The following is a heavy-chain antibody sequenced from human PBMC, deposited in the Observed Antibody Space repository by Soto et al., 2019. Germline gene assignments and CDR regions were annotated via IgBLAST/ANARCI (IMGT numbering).Heavy chain of an antibody. CDR3: ARGPPDIVAAHRYFYYGMDV. CDR2: MYYSGST. J-gene: IGHJ6*02. CDR1: GGSVSSGNYY. V-gene: IGHV4-61*01. D-gene: IGHD5-12*01. Sequence: QVQLQESGPGLVKPSETLSLTCTVSGGSVSSGNYYWTWIRQPPGKGLEWIAYMYYSGSTNYNPSLKRRVTISVDTSKIQFSLKLSSVTAADTAVYYCARGPPDIVAAHRYFYYGMDVWGQGTTVTVSS.